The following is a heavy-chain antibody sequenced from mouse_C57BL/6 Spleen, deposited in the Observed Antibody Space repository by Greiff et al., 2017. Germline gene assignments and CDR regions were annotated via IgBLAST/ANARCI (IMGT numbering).Heavy chain of an antibody. CDR3: ARGGFAMDY. V-gene: IGHV1-55*01. Sequence: QVQLQQPGAELVKPGASVKLSCKASGYTFTSYWIPWVKQRPGQGLEWIGEIYPGSGSTNYNEKFKSKATLTVDTSSSTAYMQLSSLTSEDSAVYDCARGGFAMDYWGQGTSVTVSS. CDR1: GYTFTSYW. J-gene: IGHJ4*01. CDR2: IYPGSGST.